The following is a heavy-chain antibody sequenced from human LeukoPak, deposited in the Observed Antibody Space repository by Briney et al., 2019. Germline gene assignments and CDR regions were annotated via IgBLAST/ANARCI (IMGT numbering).Heavy chain of an antibody. CDR1: GFTFSSYG. J-gene: IGHJ4*02. D-gene: IGHD5-18*01. CDR2: IWYDGSNK. CDR3: ARETPYGYEDY. V-gene: IGHV3-33*01. Sequence: PGGYLRLSWAASGFTFSSYGMHWVRQAPGKGLEWVAVIWYDGSNKYYADSVKGRFTISRDNSKNTLYLQMNSLRAEDTAVYYCARETPYGYEDYWGQGTLVTVSS.